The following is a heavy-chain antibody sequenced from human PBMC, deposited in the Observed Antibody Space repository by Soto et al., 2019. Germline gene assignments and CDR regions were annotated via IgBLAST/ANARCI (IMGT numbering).Heavy chain of an antibody. CDR1: GGTFSSYT. CDR3: ARDGSGNFDY. CDR2: IIPILGIA. J-gene: IGHJ4*02. V-gene: IGHV1-69*08. D-gene: IGHD3-10*01. Sequence: QVQLVQSGAEVKKPGSSVKVSCKASGGTFSSYTISWVRQAPGQGLEWMGRIIPILGIANYAQKFQGRVTIXXDKSTSTAYMELSSLRSEDTAVYYCARDGSGNFDYWGQGTLVTVSS.